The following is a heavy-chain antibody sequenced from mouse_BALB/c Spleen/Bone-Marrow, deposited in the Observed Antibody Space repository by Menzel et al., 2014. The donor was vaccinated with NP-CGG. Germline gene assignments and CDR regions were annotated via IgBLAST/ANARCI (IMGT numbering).Heavy chain of an antibody. CDR1: GYTFTSYY. J-gene: IGHJ3*01. CDR2: ITPSNGDT. CDR3: SREGAY. V-gene: IGHV1S81*02. Sequence: VQLQESGAEPVKPGASVKLSCKASGYTFTSYYMYWVKQRPGQGLEWIGEITPSNGDTNFNEKFKSKATLTVGKSSSTAYMQLSSLTSEDSAVYYCSREGAYWGQGTLVTVSA.